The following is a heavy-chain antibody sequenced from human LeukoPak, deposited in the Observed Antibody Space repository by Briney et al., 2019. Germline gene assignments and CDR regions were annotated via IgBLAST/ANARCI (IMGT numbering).Heavy chain of an antibody. CDR2: ISGSGGST. CDR3: ATGSVRYSASWYSQEGDY. J-gene: IGHJ4*02. V-gene: IGHV3-23*01. D-gene: IGHD6-13*01. Sequence: GGSLRLSCAASGFTFSSYAMSWVRQAPGKGLEWVSAISGSGGSTYYADSVKGRFTISRDNSKSTLYLQMNSLRAEDTAVYYCATGSVRYSASWYSQEGDYWGQGTLVTVSS. CDR1: GFTFSSYA.